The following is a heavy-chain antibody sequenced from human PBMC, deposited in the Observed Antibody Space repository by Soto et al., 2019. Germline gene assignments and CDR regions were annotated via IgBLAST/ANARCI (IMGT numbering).Heavy chain of an antibody. J-gene: IGHJ4*02. Sequence: GGSLRLSCAASGFTFSSYWMSWVRQAPGKGLEWMANIKQDGSEKYYVDSVKGRFTISRDNAKNSLYLQMNSLRAEDTAVYYCARGPEYSSSWYDYWGQGTLVTVSS. D-gene: IGHD6-13*01. V-gene: IGHV3-7*03. CDR1: GFTFSSYW. CDR3: ARGPEYSSSWYDY. CDR2: IKQDGSEK.